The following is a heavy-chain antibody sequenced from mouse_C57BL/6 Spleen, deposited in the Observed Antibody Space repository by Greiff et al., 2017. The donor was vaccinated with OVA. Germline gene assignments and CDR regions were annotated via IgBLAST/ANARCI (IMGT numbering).Heavy chain of an antibody. V-gene: IGHV5-6*01. CDR1: GFTFSSYG. D-gene: IGHD1-1*01. CDR3: ARHDRITTVVAEDAMDY. CDR2: ISSGGSYT. Sequence: EVKLVESGGDLVKPGGSLKLSCAASGFTFSSYGMSWVRQTPDKRLEWVATISSGGSYTYYPDSVKGRFTISRDNAKNTLYLQMSSLKSEDTAMYYCARHDRITTVVAEDAMDYWGQGTSVTVSS. J-gene: IGHJ4*01.